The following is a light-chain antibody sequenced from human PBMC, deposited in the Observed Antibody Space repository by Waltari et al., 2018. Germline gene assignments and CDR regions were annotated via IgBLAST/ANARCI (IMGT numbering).Light chain of an antibody. V-gene: IGLV2-14*03. CDR2: DVS. CDR3: SSYTSSTTLI. Sequence: QSALTQPASVFGSPGQSITISCTGTSSDIGYYNFFSWYQQHPGKAPKLMIYDVSLRPSGISSRFSGSKSGNTASLTISGLQAEDEADYHCSSYTSSTTLIFGGGTKLTVL. J-gene: IGLJ2*01. CDR1: SSDIGYYNF.